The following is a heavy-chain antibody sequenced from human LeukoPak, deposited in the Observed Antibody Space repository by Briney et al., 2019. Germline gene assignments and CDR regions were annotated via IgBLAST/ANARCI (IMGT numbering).Heavy chain of an antibody. CDR3: ARGRAVGGGGSEAT. Sequence: SETLSLTCAVYGGSFSGYYWSWIRQPPGKGLEWIGEINHSGSTNYNPSLKSRVTKSVDTSKNQFSLKLSSVTAADTAVYYCARGRAVGGGGSEATWGQGTMVTVSS. V-gene: IGHV4-34*01. CDR1: GGSFSGYY. D-gene: IGHD3-16*01. J-gene: IGHJ3*01. CDR2: INHSGST.